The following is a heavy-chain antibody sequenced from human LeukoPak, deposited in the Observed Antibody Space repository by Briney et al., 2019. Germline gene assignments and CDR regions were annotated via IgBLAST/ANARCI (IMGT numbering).Heavy chain of an antibody. CDR1: GFIFSSYE. V-gene: IGHV3-48*03. CDR3: AKLTEVAPTRPQGFDL. CDR2: ISSRGGAI. Sequence: GGSLRLSCAASGFIFSSYEMNWVRQAPGKGLEWVSYISSRGGAIYYADSLTGRFTISRDNAKNSLYLQMSSLRAEDTAVYYCAKLTEVAPTRPQGFDLWGRGTLVTVSS. J-gene: IGHJ2*01. D-gene: IGHD5-12*01.